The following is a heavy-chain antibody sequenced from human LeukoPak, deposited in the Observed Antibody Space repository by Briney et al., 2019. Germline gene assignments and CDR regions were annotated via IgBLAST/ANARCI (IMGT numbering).Heavy chain of an antibody. D-gene: IGHD6-13*01. CDR3: ARGEFGYSSTWYLDY. J-gene: IGHJ4*02. V-gene: IGHV3-30*04. CDR2: ISYDGSNK. CDR1: GFTFSSYA. Sequence: PGGSLRLTCAASGFTFSSYAMHWVRQAPDKGLEWVAVISYDGSNKYYADSVKGRFTISRDNSKNTLYLQMNSLRAEDTAVYYCARGEFGYSSTWYLDYWGQGTLVTVSS.